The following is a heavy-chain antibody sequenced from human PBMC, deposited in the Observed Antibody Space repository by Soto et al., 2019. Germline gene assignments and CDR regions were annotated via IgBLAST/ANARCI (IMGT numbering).Heavy chain of an antibody. D-gene: IGHD1-20*01. CDR1: GGTFSSYA. V-gene: IGHV1-69*13. CDR3: AREGHFGGYDWNEPNPYGMDV. Sequence: SVKVSCKASGGTFSSYAISWVRQAPGQGLEWMGGIIPIFGTANYAQKFQGRVTITADESTSTAYMELSGLRSEDTAVYYCAREGHFGGYDWNEPNPYGMDVWGQGTTVTVSS. CDR2: IIPIFGTA. J-gene: IGHJ6*02.